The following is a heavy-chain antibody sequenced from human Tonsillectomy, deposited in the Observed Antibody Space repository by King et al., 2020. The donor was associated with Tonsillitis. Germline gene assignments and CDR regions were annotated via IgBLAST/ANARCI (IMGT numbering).Heavy chain of an antibody. CDR3: AKEYDSSGYSDY. J-gene: IGHJ4*02. V-gene: IGHV3-30*18. Sequence: VQLVESGGGVVQPGRSLRLSCAASGFTFSNYGMHWVRQAPGKGLEWVAAISYDGSNKYYADSVKGRFTISRDNSKNTLYLQMNSLRAEDTAVYYCAKEYDSSGYSDYWGQGTLVTVSP. CDR2: ISYDGSNK. D-gene: IGHD3-22*01. CDR1: GFTFSNYG.